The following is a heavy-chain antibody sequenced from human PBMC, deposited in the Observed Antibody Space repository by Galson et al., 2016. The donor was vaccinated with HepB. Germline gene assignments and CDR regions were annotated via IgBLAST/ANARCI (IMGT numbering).Heavy chain of an antibody. Sequence: SLRLSCAASGFTFGDYAMNWFRQAPGKGLEWVGFIRSKAYGGTTEYAASVRGRFSFSRDDSKSIAYLQMNSLKNEDTAIYYCSRGGAGTNAFDLWGQGTLVTVSS. CDR1: GFTFGDYA. D-gene: IGHD1-26*01. V-gene: IGHV3-49*03. CDR3: SRGGAGTNAFDL. CDR2: IRSKAYGGTT. J-gene: IGHJ3*01.